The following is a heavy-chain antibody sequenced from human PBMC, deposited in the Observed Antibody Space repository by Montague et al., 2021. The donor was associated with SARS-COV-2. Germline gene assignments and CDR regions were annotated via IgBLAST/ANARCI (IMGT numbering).Heavy chain of an antibody. CDR3: ARLWDTVYYYYGMDV. D-gene: IGHD1-26*01. J-gene: IGHJ6*02. CDR2: IHYSGST. Sequence: SETLSLTCTVSGVSISSAHYCWGWIRQPPGKGLEWIGSIHYSGSTYYNPSLKSRVSISVDTSKNQFSLKLGSVTAADTAVYYCARLWDTVYYYYGMDVWGQGTTVTVSS. V-gene: IGHV4-39*01. CDR1: GVSISSAHYC.